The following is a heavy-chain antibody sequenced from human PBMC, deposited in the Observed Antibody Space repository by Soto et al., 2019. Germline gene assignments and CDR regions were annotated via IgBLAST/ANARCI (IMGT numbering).Heavy chain of an antibody. CDR1: GYTFTSYG. Sequence: WASVKVSCKASGYTFTSYGISWVRQAPGQGLEWMGWISAKKRNTKYAQKFQGRVTMTTDTSTSTAYMELRSLRSDDTAVYYCAREILSPDFYFHGMDVWGQGTTVTVSS. D-gene: IGHD2-15*01. V-gene: IGHV1-18*04. CDR2: ISAKKRNT. J-gene: IGHJ6*02. CDR3: AREILSPDFYFHGMDV.